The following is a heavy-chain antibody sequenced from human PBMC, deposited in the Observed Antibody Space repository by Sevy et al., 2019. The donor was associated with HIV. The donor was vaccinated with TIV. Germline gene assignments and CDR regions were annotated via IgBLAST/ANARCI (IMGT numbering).Heavy chain of an antibody. CDR3: AREAGGTNWFDP. Sequence: GSLRLSCAASGFTFSSYSMNWVRQAPGKGLEWVSYISSSSTIYYADSVKGRFTISRDNAKNSLYLQMNSLRDEDTAVYYCAREAGGTNWFDPWGQGTLVTVSS. V-gene: IGHV3-48*02. D-gene: IGHD1-7*01. CDR1: GFTFSSYS. CDR2: ISSSSTI. J-gene: IGHJ5*02.